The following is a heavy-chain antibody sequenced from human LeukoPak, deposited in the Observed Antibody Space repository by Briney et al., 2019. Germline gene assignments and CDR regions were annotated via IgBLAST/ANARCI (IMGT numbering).Heavy chain of an antibody. CDR3: APRGDIEHSYVYGKWFDP. CDR2: INHSGSS. CDR1: GGSFSAYY. Sequence: SETLSLTCAVYGGSFSAYYWTWIRQPPGKGLEWIGEINHSGSSNYNSSLRSRVTISVDTSYKQFSLRLSSVTAADTAVYYCAPRGDIEHSYVYGKWFDPWGRGTRVTVSS. V-gene: IGHV4-34*01. D-gene: IGHD5-18*01. J-gene: IGHJ5*02.